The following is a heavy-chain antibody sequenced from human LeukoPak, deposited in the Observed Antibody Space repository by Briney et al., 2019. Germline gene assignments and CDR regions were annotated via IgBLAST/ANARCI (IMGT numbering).Heavy chain of an antibody. D-gene: IGHD4-17*01. CDR3: ARAPTYGEGFDY. V-gene: IGHV3-23*01. Sequence: GGSLRLSCVASGFTFSSYAMGWVRQAARKGLEWVSDISSSGGTTYYADSVKGRVTISRDNAKNSLYLQMNSLRAEDTAVYYCARAPTYGEGFDYWGQGTLVTVSS. CDR1: GFTFSSYA. J-gene: IGHJ4*02. CDR2: ISSSGGTT.